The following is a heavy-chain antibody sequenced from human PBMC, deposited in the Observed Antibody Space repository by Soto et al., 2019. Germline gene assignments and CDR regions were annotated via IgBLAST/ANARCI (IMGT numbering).Heavy chain of an antibody. D-gene: IGHD1-26*01. Sequence: GSLRLSCAASGFTFSSYEMNWVRQAPGKGLEWVSYISSSGSTIYYADSVKGRFTISRDNAKNSLYLQMNSLRAEDTAVYYCARDTRQWELLPFDYWGQGTLVTVSS. CDR1: GFTFSSYE. J-gene: IGHJ4*02. V-gene: IGHV3-48*03. CDR2: ISSSGSTI. CDR3: ARDTRQWELLPFDY.